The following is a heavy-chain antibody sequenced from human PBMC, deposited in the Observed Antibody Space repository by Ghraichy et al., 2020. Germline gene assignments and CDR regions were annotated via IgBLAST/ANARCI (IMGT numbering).Heavy chain of an antibody. Sequence: GSLRLSCAASGFTFSSYAMSWVQAPGKGLEWVSAISGSGGSTYYADSVKGRFTISRDNSKNTLYLQMNSLRAEDTAVYYCAKDQYYYDSSGKRGSFDIWGQGTMVTVSS. D-gene: IGHD3-22*01. CDR1: GFTFSSYA. J-gene: IGHJ3*02. CDR3: AKDQYYYDSSGKRGSFDI. CDR2: ISGSGGST. V-gene: IGHV3-23*01.